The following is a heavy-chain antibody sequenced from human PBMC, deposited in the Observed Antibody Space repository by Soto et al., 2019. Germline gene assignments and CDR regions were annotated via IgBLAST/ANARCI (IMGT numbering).Heavy chain of an antibody. J-gene: IGHJ6*02. D-gene: IGHD3-16*01. V-gene: IGHV4-4*07. CDR2: IYTSGSS. CDR1: GDSIGHYF. CDR3: ARDPGTSMIENYYNGMCV. Sequence: PSETLSLTCTVSGDSIGHYFWSWIRQPAGKGLEWIGRIYTSGSSNYNPSLKSRLTMSVDTSKNQVSLNLRSVTAADTAVYYCARDPGTSMIENYYNGMCVCRRRTTVTVSS.